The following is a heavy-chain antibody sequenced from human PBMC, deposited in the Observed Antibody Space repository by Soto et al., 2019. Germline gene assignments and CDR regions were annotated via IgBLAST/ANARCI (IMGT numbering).Heavy chain of an antibody. CDR3: ARAGRGQWLEAGDDY. CDR1: GFTFSGYS. CDR2: ISSSSSYI. V-gene: IGHV3-21*01. J-gene: IGHJ4*02. D-gene: IGHD6-19*01. Sequence: PXGSLRLSCEASGFTFSGYSKNWVRRAPGKGLEWVSSISSSSSYIYYADSVKGRFTISRDNAKNSLYLQMNSLRAEDTAVYYCARAGRGQWLEAGDDYWGQGTLVTVPA.